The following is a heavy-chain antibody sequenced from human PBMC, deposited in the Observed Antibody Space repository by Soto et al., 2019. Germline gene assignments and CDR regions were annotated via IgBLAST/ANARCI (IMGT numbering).Heavy chain of an antibody. Sequence: PGGSLRLSCAASGFTFSSYAMHWVRQAPGKGLEYVSAISSNGGSTYYANSVKGRFTISRDNSKNTLYLQMGSLRAEDMAVYYCARWPDELKAFDIWGLGTMVTVSS. CDR1: GFTFSSYA. V-gene: IGHV3-64*01. J-gene: IGHJ3*02. CDR2: ISSNGGST. CDR3: ARWPDELKAFDI.